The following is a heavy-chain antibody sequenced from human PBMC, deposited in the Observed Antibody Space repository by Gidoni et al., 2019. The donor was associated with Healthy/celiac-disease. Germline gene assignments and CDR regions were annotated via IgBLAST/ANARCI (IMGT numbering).Heavy chain of an antibody. D-gene: IGHD2-2*01. J-gene: IGHJ2*01. CDR2: IYYSGRT. Sequence: QVQLQESGPGLVKPSATPSLTCTVSGGSVSSGIYYWSWIRQPPGKGLEWIGYIYYSGRTNYNPSLKSRVTISVDTSKNQFSLKLSSVTAADTAVYYCARDGTDGYCSSTSCYAGDWYFDLWGRGTLVTVSS. CDR1: GGSVSSGIYY. CDR3: ARDGTDGYCSSTSCYAGDWYFDL. V-gene: IGHV4-61*01.